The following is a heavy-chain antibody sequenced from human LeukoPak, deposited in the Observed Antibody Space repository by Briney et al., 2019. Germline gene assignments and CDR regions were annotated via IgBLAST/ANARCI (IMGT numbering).Heavy chain of an antibody. V-gene: IGHV3-11*01. Sequence: SGSTTYYADSVKGRFTISRDNAKNSLYLQMNSLRVEDTAVYYCAREEGGDCSRTSCYTSSWGQGTQVTVST. CDR2: SGSTT. CDR3: AREEGGDCSRTSCYTSS. J-gene: IGHJ4*02. D-gene: IGHD2-2*02.